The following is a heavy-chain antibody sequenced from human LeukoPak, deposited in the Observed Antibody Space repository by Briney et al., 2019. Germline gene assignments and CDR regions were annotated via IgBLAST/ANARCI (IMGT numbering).Heavy chain of an antibody. CDR3: ARNSGPERPIPTVTPT. CDR1: GFTFSNYG. V-gene: IGHV3-23*01. CDR2: IGGSGGST. D-gene: IGHD4-17*01. J-gene: IGHJ5*02. Sequence: VGSLRLSCTASGFTFSNYGMRWVRQAPGQGLEWVSIIGGSGGSTYYAESLKGRVTISRDKSKNTVYLQMGSLRSEDTAVYYCARNSGPERPIPTVTPTWGEGNLVTVSS.